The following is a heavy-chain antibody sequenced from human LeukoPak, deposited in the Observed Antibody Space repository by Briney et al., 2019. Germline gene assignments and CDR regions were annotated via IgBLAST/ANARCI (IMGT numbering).Heavy chain of an antibody. D-gene: IGHD1/OR15-1a*01. CDR1: GYTFTSYG. Sequence: ASVKVSCKASGYTFTSYGISWVRQAPGQGLEWMGWISAYNGNTNYAQKLQGRVTMTADTSTSTAYMELRSLRSDDTAVYYCAREIWTKVSPFNWFDPWGQGTLVTVSS. CDR2: ISAYNGNT. V-gene: IGHV1-18*01. CDR3: AREIWTKVSPFNWFDP. J-gene: IGHJ5*02.